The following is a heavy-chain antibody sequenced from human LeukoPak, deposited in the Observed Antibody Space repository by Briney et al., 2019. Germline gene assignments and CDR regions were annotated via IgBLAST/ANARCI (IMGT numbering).Heavy chain of an antibody. D-gene: IGHD6-13*01. Sequence: SETLSLTCTVSGGSISSYYWSWIRQPPGKGLEWIGYIYYSGSTNYNPSLKSRVTISVDTSKNQSSLKLSSVTAADTAVYYCARHEQQLVRSWFDPWGQGTLVTVSS. CDR2: IYYSGST. CDR3: ARHEQQLVRSWFDP. V-gene: IGHV4-59*08. J-gene: IGHJ5*02. CDR1: GGSISSYY.